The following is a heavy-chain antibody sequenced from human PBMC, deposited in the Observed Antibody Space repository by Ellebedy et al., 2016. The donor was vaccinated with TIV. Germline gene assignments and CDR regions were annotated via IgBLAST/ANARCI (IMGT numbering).Heavy chain of an antibody. CDR3: AKVIRDSSGYFDY. D-gene: IGHD3-22*01. Sequence: GESLKISCAASGFTFSNYAMSWVRQAPGKGLEWVSAISGSGGSTYYADSVKGRFTISRDNSKNTLYLQMNSLRAEDTAVYYCAKVIRDSSGYFDYWGQGTLVIVSS. V-gene: IGHV3-23*01. CDR1: GFTFSNYA. J-gene: IGHJ4*02. CDR2: ISGSGGST.